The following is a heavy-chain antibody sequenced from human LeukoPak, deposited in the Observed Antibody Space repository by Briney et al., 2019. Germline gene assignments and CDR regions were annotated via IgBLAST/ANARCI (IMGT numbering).Heavy chain of an antibody. CDR2: INPNSGGT. D-gene: IGHD5-24*01. Sequence: ASVKVFCKASGYTFSGYYMHWVRQAPGQGLEWMGWINPNSGGTNYAQKFQGRVTMTRDTSISTAYMELSRLRSDDTAVYYCARSGGRDGDNLRYWGQGTLVTVSS. J-gene: IGHJ4*02. CDR3: ARSGGRDGDNLRY. V-gene: IGHV1-2*02. CDR1: GYTFSGYY.